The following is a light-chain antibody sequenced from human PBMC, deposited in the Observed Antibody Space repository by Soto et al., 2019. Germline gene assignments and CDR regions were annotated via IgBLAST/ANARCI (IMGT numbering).Light chain of an antibody. V-gene: IGLV1-44*01. CDR3: AAWDDSLNGRV. CDR2: NNN. Sequence: QSVLTQPRSASGTPGQRVTISCSGSSSNIGSNTVNWYQQLPGTAPKLLISNNNQRPSGVPDRFSGSKSGTSASLAISGLQSGDEATCYCAAWDDSLNGRVFGGGTQLTVL. J-gene: IGLJ3*02. CDR1: SSNIGSNT.